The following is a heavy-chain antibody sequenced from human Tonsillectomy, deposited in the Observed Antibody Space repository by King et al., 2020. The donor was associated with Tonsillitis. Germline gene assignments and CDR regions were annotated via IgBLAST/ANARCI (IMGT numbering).Heavy chain of an antibody. D-gene: IGHD3-22*01. CDR3: ARGGNYYYDSSGYYWGAGYYGMDV. V-gene: IGHV4-34*01. CDR2: INHSGST. CDR1: GGSFSGYY. J-gene: IGHJ6*02. Sequence: VQLQQWGAGLLKPSETLSLTCAVYGGSFSGYYWSWIRQPPGKGLEWIGEINHSGSTNYNPSLKSRVTIPVDTSKNQFSLKLSSVTAADTAVHYCARGGNYYYDSSGYYWGAGYYGMDVWGQGTTVTVSS.